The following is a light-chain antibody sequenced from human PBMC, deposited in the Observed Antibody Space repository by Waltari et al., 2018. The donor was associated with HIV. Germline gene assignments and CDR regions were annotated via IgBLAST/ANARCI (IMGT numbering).Light chain of an antibody. CDR1: SPNIGSNY. CDR2: RND. Sequence: QSVLTQPPSASATPGQRVTISCSGSSPNIGSNYVYWYQQFPGTAPKLLIYRNDQRPSGVPDRFSGSKSDTSASLAISGLRSEDEADYYCATWDGRLSDRVFGGGTKLTVL. CDR3: ATWDGRLSDRV. V-gene: IGLV1-47*01. J-gene: IGLJ3*02.